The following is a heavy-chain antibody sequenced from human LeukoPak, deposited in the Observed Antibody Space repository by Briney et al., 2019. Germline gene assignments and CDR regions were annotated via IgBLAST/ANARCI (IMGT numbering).Heavy chain of an antibody. V-gene: IGHV1-18*01. D-gene: IGHD1-26*01. CDR1: GYTFLSSA. CDR3: ARVVGPATPSAFNWFDP. CDR2: ISAYNGDT. J-gene: IGHJ5*02. Sequence: ASVKVSCKASGYTFLSSAISWVRQAPGQGPEWMGWISAYNGDTNYAQKLQGRVTMTTDTSTSTAYMELRSLRSDDTAVYYCARVVGPATPSAFNWFDPWAREPWSPSPQ.